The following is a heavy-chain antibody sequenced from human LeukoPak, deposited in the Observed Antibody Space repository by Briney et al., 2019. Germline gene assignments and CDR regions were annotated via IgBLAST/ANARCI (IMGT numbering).Heavy chain of an antibody. D-gene: IGHD3-22*01. V-gene: IGHV1-18*01. CDR2: ISAYNGNT. CDR3: ARDGLEYSYDSSAYSVSDY. CDR1: GYSFTSYG. J-gene: IGHJ4*02. Sequence: ASVKVSCKASGYSFTSYGISWVRQAPGQGLEWMGWISAYNGNTNYAQKLQGRVTMTTDTSTSTAYMELRSLRPDDTAVYHCARDGLEYSYDSSAYSVSDYWGQGPLVTVSS.